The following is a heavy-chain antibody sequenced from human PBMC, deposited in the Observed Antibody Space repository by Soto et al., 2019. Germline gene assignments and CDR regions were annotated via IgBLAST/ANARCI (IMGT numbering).Heavy chain of an antibody. V-gene: IGHV4-59*01. J-gene: IGHJ6*02. D-gene: IGHD6-13*01. Sequence: SETLSLTCTVSGGSISSYYWSWIRQPPGKGLEWIGYIYYSGSTNYNPSLKSRVTISVDTSKNQFSLWLSSVTAADTAVYYCTRTIAAAGNYYYYYGMDVWGQGTTVTVSS. CDR1: GGSISSYY. CDR2: IYYSGST. CDR3: TRTIAAAGNYYYYYGMDV.